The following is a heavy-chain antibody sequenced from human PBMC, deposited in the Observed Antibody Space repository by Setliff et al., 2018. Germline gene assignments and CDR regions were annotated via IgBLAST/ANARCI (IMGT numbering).Heavy chain of an antibody. J-gene: IGHJ4*02. CDR3: ASSSGWIPWIQH. D-gene: IGHD3-10*01. CDR1: GFTFTSYA. Sequence: PGGSLRLSCAASGFTFTSYAMNWVRQAPGKGLEWVSAISGSGGSTDYADSVEGRFTISRDNAKNSLFLQMNNLRAEDTALYYCASSSGWIPWIQHWGPGTLVTVSS. CDR2: ISGSGGST. V-gene: IGHV3-23*01.